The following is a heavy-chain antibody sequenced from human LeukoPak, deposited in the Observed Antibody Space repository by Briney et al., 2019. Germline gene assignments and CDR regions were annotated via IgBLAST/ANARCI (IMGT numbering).Heavy chain of an antibody. CDR1: GGSISSYY. D-gene: IGHD6-19*01. J-gene: IGHJ6*02. V-gene: IGHV4-4*07. CDR2: IYTSGST. CDR3: ARAPSKWLTPDYYYYGMDV. Sequence: SETLSLTCTVSGGSISSYYWSWIRQPAGKGLEWIGRIYTSGSTNYNPSLKSRVTMSVDTSKNQFSLKLSSVTAADTAVYYCARAPSKWLTPDYYYYGMDVWGQGTTVTVSS.